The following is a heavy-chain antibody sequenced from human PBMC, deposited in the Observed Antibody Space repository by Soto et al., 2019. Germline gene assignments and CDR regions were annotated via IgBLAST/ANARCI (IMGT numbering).Heavy chain of an antibody. CDR2: ISGSGGST. V-gene: IGHV3-23*01. Sequence: EVQLLESGGGLVQPGGSLRLSCAASGFTFSSYAMSWVRQAPGKGLEWVSAISGSGGSTYYADSVKGRFTISRDNSKHTLYLQMNSLRAEDTAVYYCAKAQVGVPLEGAFDYWGQGTLVTVSS. CDR1: GFTFSSYA. J-gene: IGHJ4*02. CDR3: AKAQVGVPLEGAFDY. D-gene: IGHD3-3*01.